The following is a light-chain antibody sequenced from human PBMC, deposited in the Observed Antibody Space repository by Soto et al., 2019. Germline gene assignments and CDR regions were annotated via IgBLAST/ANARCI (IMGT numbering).Light chain of an antibody. Sequence: EVFMTQYPATLSVSAGEIATLSCRACQSVSSNLAWYQQKPGQAPRLLIYGASTRATGIPARFSGSGSGTEFTLTISSLQSEDFAVYYCQQYNIWRSITFGQGRRLEIK. CDR1: QSVSSN. CDR3: QQYNIWRSIT. J-gene: IGKJ5*01. V-gene: IGKV3-15*01. CDR2: GAS.